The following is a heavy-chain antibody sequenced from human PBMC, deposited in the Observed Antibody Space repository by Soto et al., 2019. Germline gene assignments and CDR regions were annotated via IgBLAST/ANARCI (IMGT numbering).Heavy chain of an antibody. CDR1: GCSISSYY. D-gene: IGHD5-12*01. J-gene: IGHJ4*02. V-gene: IGHV4-59*01. Sequence: SDTLSLTCTVSGCSISSYYWSRIRQPPGKGLEWIGYIYYSGSTNYNPSLKSRVTISVDTSKNQFSLKLSSVTAADTAVYYCARSYLDGYNVDYWGQGTLVTVS. CDR3: ARSYLDGYNVDY. CDR2: IYYSGST.